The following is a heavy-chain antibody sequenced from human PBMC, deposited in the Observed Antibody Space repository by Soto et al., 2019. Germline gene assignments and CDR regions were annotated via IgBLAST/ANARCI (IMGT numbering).Heavy chain of an antibody. V-gene: IGHV3-23*01. CDR1: GFTFSSYT. J-gene: IGHJ4*02. CDR2: VSATGGST. CDR3: AKDRLAGGLDY. D-gene: IGHD3-16*01. Sequence: GSLRLSCVVSGFTFSSYTMSWVRQAPGKGLEWVSLVSATGGSTYYADSVKGRFTISRDNSRNTLYLQMNSLRADDTAVYYCAKDRLAGGLDYWGQGTLVTVSS.